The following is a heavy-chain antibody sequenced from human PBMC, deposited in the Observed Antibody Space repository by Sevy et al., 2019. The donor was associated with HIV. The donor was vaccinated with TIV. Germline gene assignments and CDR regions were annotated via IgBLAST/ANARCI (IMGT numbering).Heavy chain of an antibody. CDR2: INEDGSKQ. Sequence: GGSLRLSCAASGFIFNDYWMHWVRQAPGKGLEWVANINEDGSKQYYVDSVKGRFTISRDNAKSSVFLEMNSLRVDDAAIYYWARAIGLSASFWGQGTLLTVSS. CDR3: ARAIGLSASF. D-gene: IGHD2-15*01. CDR1: GFIFNDYW. V-gene: IGHV3-7*03. J-gene: IGHJ4*02.